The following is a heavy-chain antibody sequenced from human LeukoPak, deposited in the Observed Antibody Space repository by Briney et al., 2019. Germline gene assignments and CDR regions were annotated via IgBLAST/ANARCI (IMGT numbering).Heavy chain of an antibody. CDR3: ARGRQEVSMIVVVMTAVSYYLDV. CDR1: GGSFSGYY. J-gene: IGHJ6*03. D-gene: IGHD3-22*01. V-gene: IGHV4-34*01. Sequence: PSETLSLTCAVYGGSFSGYYWSWIRQAPGKGLEWIGEINPSGRISYNPSLKSRLTISVDASKNQFPLNLRSLTAADTAVYYCARGRQEVSMIVVVMTAVSYYLDVWGKGTTVTVS. CDR2: INPSGRI.